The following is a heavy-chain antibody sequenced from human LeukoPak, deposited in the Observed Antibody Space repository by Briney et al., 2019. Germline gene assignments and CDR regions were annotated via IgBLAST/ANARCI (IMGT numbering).Heavy chain of an antibody. CDR3: ARDYVAAAPNDY. Sequence: GGSLRLSCAASGFTFTSYSMNWVRQAPGKGLEWVSSIMSSNSHIYYTDSVRGRFTISRDNAKNSLYLQMNSLRAEDTAVYYCARDYVAAAPNDYWGQGTLVTVSS. CDR2: IMSSNSHI. CDR1: GFTFTSYS. V-gene: IGHV3-21*04. D-gene: IGHD6-13*01. J-gene: IGHJ4*02.